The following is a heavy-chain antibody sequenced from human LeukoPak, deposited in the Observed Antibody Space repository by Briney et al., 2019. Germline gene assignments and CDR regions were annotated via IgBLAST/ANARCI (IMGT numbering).Heavy chain of an antibody. V-gene: IGHV4-30-4*01. D-gene: IGHD2-15*01. J-gene: IGHJ6*02. CDR3: ARAPYCSGGSCYFYYYYGMDV. Sequence: PSQTLSLTCTVSGGSISSGDYYWSWIRQPPGKGLEWIGYIYYSGSTYYNPPLKSRVTISVDTSKNQFSLKLSSVTAADTAVYYCARAPYCSGGSCYFYYYYGMDVWGQGTTVTASS. CDR1: GGSISSGDYY. CDR2: IYYSGST.